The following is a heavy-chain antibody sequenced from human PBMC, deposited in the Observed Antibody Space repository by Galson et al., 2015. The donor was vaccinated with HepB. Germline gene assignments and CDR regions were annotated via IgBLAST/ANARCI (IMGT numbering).Heavy chain of an antibody. J-gene: IGHJ4*02. Sequence: SLRLSCAASGFTFNTYSMNWVRQGPGKGLEWVSYINSRSSTIYYADSVKGRFTISRDNARNSLYLQMNSLRDEDTAVYYCARSVRGTFSGYYGFCDSWGQGTLVTVSS. D-gene: IGHD3-22*01. V-gene: IGHV3-48*02. CDR2: INSRSSTI. CDR1: GFTFNTYS. CDR3: ARSVRGTFSGYYGFCDS.